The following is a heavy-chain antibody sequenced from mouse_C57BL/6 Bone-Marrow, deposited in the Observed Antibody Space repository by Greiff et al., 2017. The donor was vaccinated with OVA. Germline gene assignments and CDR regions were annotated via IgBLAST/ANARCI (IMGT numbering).Heavy chain of an antibody. CDR2: IYPRSGNT. J-gene: IGHJ1*03. CDR1: GYTFTSYG. CDR3: ARSLLYYGNWYFDV. V-gene: IGHV1-81*01. D-gene: IGHD2-1*01. Sequence: VQLVESGAELARPGASVKLSCKASGYTFTSYGISWVKQRTGQGLEWIGEIYPRSGNTYYNEKFKGKATLTADKSSSTAYMQFSSLTSEDSAIYYCARSLLYYGNWYFDVWGTGTTVTVSS.